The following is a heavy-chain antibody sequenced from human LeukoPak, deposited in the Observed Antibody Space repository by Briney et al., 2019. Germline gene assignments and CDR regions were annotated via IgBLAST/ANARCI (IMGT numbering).Heavy chain of an antibody. D-gene: IGHD5-18*01. Sequence: GASVKVSCKASGYTFTSYYMHWVRQSPGQGLEWMGIINPSGGSTSYAQKFQGRVTMTRDTSTSTVYMELSSLRSEDTAVYYWARAVDTAMGRLGRYYGMDVWGQGTTVTVSS. J-gene: IGHJ6*02. V-gene: IGHV1-46*01. CDR1: GYTFTSYY. CDR3: ARAVDTAMGRLGRYYGMDV. CDR2: INPSGGST.